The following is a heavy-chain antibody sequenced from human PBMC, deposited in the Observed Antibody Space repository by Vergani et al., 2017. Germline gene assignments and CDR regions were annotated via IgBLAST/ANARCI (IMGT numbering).Heavy chain of an antibody. CDR2: ITGSGGTT. D-gene: IGHD2/OR15-2a*01. Sequence: EVQLLQSGGDLVQPGGSLRLSCAASGFTFNYFAMSWVRQAPGKGLEWVSTITGSGGTTYYADSLKGRFTISRDNSQNTVNLQMNSLRVDDTAVYYCAKDLGGCNSISCSYYMDVWGKGTTVTV. CDR1: GFTFNYFA. J-gene: IGHJ6*03. V-gene: IGHV3-23*01. CDR3: AKDLGGCNSISCSYYMDV.